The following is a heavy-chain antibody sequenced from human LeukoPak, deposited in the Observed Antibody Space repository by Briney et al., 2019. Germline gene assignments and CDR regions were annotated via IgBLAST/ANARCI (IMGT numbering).Heavy chain of an antibody. D-gene: IGHD1-26*01. CDR3: ARTRIVGATKYYYGMDV. J-gene: IGHJ6*02. Sequence: SETLSVTCTVPGGSISSYYWSWIRQPPGKGLEWIGYIYYSGSTNYNPSHKSRVTISVDTSKNQFSLKLSSVTAADTAVYYCARTRIVGATKYYYGMDVWGQGTTVTVSS. CDR2: IYYSGST. V-gene: IGHV4-59*01. CDR1: GGSISSYY.